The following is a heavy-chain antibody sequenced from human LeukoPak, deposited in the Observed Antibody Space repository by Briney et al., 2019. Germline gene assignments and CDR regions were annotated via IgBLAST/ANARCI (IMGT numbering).Heavy chain of an antibody. CDR1: GFTLSINY. CDR3: ARSPRMSSGWYAYFDY. D-gene: IGHD6-19*01. V-gene: IGHV3-53*01. CDR2: IYIVGST. J-gene: IGHJ4*02. Sequence: GGSLRLSCAASGFTLSINYMSWVCQGPGKGLEWVSVIYIVGSTYYADSVKGRFTISTDNSKNTLYLQMNSLRAEDTAVYYCARSPRMSSGWYAYFDYWGQGTLVTVSS.